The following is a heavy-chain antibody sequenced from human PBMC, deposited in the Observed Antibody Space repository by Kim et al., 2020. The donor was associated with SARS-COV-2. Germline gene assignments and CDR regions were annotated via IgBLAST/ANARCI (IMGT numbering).Heavy chain of an antibody. D-gene: IGHD3-22*01. J-gene: IGHJ4*02. V-gene: IGHV3-23*01. CDR2: ISGSGGGT. CDR3: AKGGGYYYDSSGYYYFDY. Sequence: GGSLRLSCAASGFTFSSYAMSWVRQAPGKGLEWVSAISGSGGGTYYADSVKGRFTISRDNSKNTLYLQMNSLRAEDTAVYYCAKGGGYYYDSSGYYYFDYWGQGTLVTVSS. CDR1: GFTFSSYA.